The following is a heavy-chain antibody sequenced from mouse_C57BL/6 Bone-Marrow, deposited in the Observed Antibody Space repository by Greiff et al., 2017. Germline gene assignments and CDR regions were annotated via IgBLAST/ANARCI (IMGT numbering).Heavy chain of an antibody. J-gene: IGHJ4*01. Sequence: QVQLKQSGAELARPGASVKLSCKASGYTFTSYGISWVKQRTGQGLEWIGEIYPRSGNTYYNEKFKGKATLTADKSSSTAYMELRSLTSEDSAVYFCARKEGLLRRPYYYAMDYWGQGTSVTVSS. CDR1: GYTFTSYG. CDR2: IYPRSGNT. D-gene: IGHD1-1*01. V-gene: IGHV1-81*01. CDR3: ARKEGLLRRPYYYAMDY.